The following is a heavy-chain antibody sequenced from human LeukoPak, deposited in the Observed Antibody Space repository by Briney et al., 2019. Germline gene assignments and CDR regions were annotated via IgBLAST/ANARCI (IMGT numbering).Heavy chain of an antibody. CDR2: IYTSGST. Sequence: PSETLSLTCTVSGGSISSYYWSWIRQPAGKGLEWSGRIYTSGSTNYNPSLKRGVTMSVDTSKNQFSLKLSSVTAADTAVYYCARGGIAAALLDYWGQGTLVTVSS. J-gene: IGHJ4*02. CDR1: GGSISSYY. V-gene: IGHV4-4*07. CDR3: ARGGIAAALLDY. D-gene: IGHD6-13*01.